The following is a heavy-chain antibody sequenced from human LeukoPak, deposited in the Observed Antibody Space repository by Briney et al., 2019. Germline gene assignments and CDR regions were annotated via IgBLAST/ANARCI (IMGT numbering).Heavy chain of an antibody. Sequence: GASVKVSCKVSGYTLTELSMHWVRQAPGKGLEWMGGFDPEDGETIYAQKFQGRVTMTRDTSTSTVYMELSSLRSEDTAVYYCARESQGYCSSTSCYNWFDPRGQGTLVTVSS. CDR3: ARESQGYCSSTSCYNWFDP. CDR1: GYTLTELS. CDR2: FDPEDGET. V-gene: IGHV1-24*01. J-gene: IGHJ5*02. D-gene: IGHD2-2*01.